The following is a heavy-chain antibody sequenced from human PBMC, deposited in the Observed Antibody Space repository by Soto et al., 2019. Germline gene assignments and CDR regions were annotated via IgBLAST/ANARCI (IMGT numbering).Heavy chain of an antibody. CDR3: ARRVPAAPNWFDP. D-gene: IGHD2-2*01. CDR1: GGSISSGTW. J-gene: IGHJ5*02. V-gene: IGHV4-4*02. CDR2: IYHSVSP. Sequence: SETLSLTCAVSGGSISSGTWWSWVRQPPGRGLEWIGEIYHSVSPNYNPSLKSRVTMSVDKSKNLFSLRPSSVTAADSALYYCARRVPAAPNWFDPWGQGTMVPVSS.